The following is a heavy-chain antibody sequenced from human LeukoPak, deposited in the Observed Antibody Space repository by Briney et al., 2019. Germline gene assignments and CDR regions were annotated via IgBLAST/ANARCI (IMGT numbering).Heavy chain of an antibody. V-gene: IGHV3-74*01. D-gene: IGHD1-14*01. CDR1: GFTFGNSW. Sequence: GGSLRLSCAAPGFTFGNSWVHWVRQAPGKGLVWVSLINADGSTTSYADSVKGRFAISRDNARNTLSLEMNSLTIEDTAVYYCIVVVEPPDSDGFDVWGQGTMITVSS. CDR2: INADGSTT. J-gene: IGHJ3*01. CDR3: IVVVEPPDSDGFDV.